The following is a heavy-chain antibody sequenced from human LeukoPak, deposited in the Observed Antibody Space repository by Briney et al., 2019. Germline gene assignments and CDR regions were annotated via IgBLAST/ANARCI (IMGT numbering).Heavy chain of an antibody. D-gene: IGHD1-26*01. J-gene: IGHJ4*02. CDR3: ARAVGATPPSFDY. CDR1: GGSFSGYY. V-gene: IGHV4-34*01. Sequence: SETLSLTCAIYGGSFSGYYWSWIRQPPGKGLEWIGEINHSASTNYNPSLKSRVTISVDTSKNQFSLRLSSVTAADTAVYYCARAVGATPPSFDYWGQGTLVTVSS. CDR2: INHSAST.